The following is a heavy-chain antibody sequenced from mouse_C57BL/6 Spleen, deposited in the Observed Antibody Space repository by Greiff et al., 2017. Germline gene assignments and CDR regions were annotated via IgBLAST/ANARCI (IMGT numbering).Heavy chain of an antibody. CDR1: GFTFSDAW. V-gene: IGHV6-6*01. CDR2: IRNKANNHAT. J-gene: IGHJ3*01. CDR3: TNASAYYSNYESWFAY. Sequence: EVKLMESGGGLVQPGGSMKLSCAASGFTFSDAWMDWVRQSPEKGLEWVAEIRNKANNHATYYAESVKGRFTISRDDSKSSVYLQMNSLRAEDTGIYYCTNASAYYSNYESWFAYWGQGTLVTVSA. D-gene: IGHD2-5*01.